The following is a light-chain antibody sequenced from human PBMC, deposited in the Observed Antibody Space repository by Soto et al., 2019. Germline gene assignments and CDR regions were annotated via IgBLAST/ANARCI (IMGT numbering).Light chain of an antibody. J-gene: IGLJ1*01. V-gene: IGLV2-14*03. CDR1: SSDIGHYDY. CDR2: HVT. Sequence: QSALTQPASVSGSPGQSITISCTGTSSDIGHYDYVSWYQQHPGKAPKLMIYHVTYRPSGVSNRYSGSKSGNSDSLTISGLHADDEADYSCCSLKTRNTYAFGSGNKVTVL. CDR3: CSLKTRNTYA.